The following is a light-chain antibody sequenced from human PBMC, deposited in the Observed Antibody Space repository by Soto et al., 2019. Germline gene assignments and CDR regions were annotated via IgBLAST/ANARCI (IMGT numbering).Light chain of an antibody. V-gene: IGKV3-15*01. Sequence: DIVMTQSPATLSVSPGDRATIPCRASQSVRSNLAVYQQTPGQAPSLLLYALSSRATGIPARFSGSGSGTEFTITINHQPSDYFAFYYRQLYSYSWTLGQGTKVDIK. CDR3: QLYSYSWT. CDR2: ALS. CDR1: QSVRSN. J-gene: IGKJ1*01.